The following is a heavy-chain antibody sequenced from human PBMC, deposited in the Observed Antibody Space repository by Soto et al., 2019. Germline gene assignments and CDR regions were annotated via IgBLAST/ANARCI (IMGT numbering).Heavy chain of an antibody. CDR1: GGSISSYY. CDR2: IYYSGST. D-gene: IGHD3-10*01. CDR3: ARVGNYYGSGSPNWFDP. V-gene: IGHV4-59*01. Sequence: SETLSLTCTVSGGSISSYYWSWIRQPPGKGLEWIGYIYYSGSTNYNPSLKSRVTISVDTSKNQFSLKLSSVTAADTAVYYCARVGNYYGSGSPNWFDPWGQGTLVTVSS. J-gene: IGHJ5*02.